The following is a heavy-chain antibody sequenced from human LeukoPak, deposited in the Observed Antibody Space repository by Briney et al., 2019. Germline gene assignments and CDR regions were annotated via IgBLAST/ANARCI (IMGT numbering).Heavy chain of an antibody. CDR3: ARSRSSGHLN. CDR2: IYYSGST. D-gene: IGHD6-19*01. Sequence: PSETLSLTCTVSGGLISSYYWSWIRQRPGKGLEWIGYIYYSGSTNYNPSLKSRVTISVDTSKNQFSLKPSSVTAADTAVYYCARSRSSGHLNWGQGTLVTVSS. V-gene: IGHV4-59*01. J-gene: IGHJ4*02. CDR1: GGLISSYY.